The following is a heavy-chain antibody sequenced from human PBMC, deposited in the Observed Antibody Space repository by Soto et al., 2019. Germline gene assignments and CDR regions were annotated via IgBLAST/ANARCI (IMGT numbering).Heavy chain of an antibody. V-gene: IGHV3-23*01. J-gene: IGHJ6*02. Sequence: PGGSLRLSCAASGFTFSTYAMTWVRQAPGKGLEWVSSISDSGGRTHYAESVKGRFTISRDNSKNTLYLEMNSLRVDDMAVYCCAKDLGYCSSSTCQPPYGMDVWGQGTTVTVSS. CDR3: AKDLGYCSSSTCQPPYGMDV. CDR1: GFTFSTYA. D-gene: IGHD2-2*03. CDR2: ISDSGGRT.